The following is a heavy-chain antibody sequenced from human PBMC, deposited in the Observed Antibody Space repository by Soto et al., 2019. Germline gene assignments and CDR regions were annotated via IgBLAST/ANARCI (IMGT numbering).Heavy chain of an antibody. CDR1: GGSFSGYY. CDR3: AREWELSSAFDI. D-gene: IGHD1-26*01. CDR2: INHSGST. J-gene: IGHJ3*02. V-gene: IGHV4-34*01. Sequence: QVQLQQWGAGLLKPSETLSLTCAVYGGSFSGYYWSWIRQPPGKGLEWIGEINHSGSTNYNPSLKSRVTISVDTSKNQFSLKLSSVTAADTAVYYCAREWELSSAFDIWGQGTMVTVSS.